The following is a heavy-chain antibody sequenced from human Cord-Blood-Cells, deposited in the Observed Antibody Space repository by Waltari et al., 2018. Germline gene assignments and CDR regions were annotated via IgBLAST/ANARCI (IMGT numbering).Heavy chain of an antibody. CDR3: ARGSYDILTGYYNWFDP. CDR1: GYTLTSYD. CDR2: MNPNSGNT. V-gene: IGHV1-8*01. J-gene: IGHJ5*02. Sequence: QVQLVQSGAEVKKPGASVKVSCKASGYTLTSYDITWVRQATGQGLEWMGWMNPNSGNTGYAQKFQGRVTMTRNTSISTAYMELRSLRSEDRAWYYCARGSYDILTGYYNWFDPWGQVTLVTVSS. D-gene: IGHD3-9*01.